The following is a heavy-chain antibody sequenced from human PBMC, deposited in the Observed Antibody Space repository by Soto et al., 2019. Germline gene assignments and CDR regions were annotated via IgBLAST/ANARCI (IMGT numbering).Heavy chain of an antibody. D-gene: IGHD6-13*01. Sequence: EVQLVESGGGLVQPGGSLRLSCAASGFIVSSNYMSWVRQAPGKGLEWVSVIYSGGSTYYADSVKGRFTISRHNSKNTLYLQMNSLRAEDTAVYYCARVKAAAGTRGVVDYWGQGTLVTVSS. CDR1: GFIVSSNY. CDR3: ARVKAAAGTRGVVDY. J-gene: IGHJ4*02. CDR2: IYSGGST. V-gene: IGHV3-53*04.